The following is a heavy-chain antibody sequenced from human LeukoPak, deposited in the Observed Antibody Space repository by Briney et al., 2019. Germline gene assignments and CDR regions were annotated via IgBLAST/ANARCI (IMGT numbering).Heavy chain of an antibody. Sequence: PGGSLRLSCAASGFTFSSYWMNWVRQAPGKGLEWVSYISSSSSTIYYADSVKGRFTISRDNAKNSLYLQMNSLRAEDTAVYYCASRVWFGELLLFDYWGQGTLVTVSS. CDR2: ISSSSSTI. D-gene: IGHD3-10*01. CDR1: GFTFSSYW. CDR3: ASRVWFGELLLFDY. J-gene: IGHJ4*02. V-gene: IGHV3-48*01.